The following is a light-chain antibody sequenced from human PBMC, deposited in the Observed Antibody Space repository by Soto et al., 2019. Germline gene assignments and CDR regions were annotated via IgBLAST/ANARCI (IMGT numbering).Light chain of an antibody. Sequence: EIVLTQSPGTLSLSPGERATLSCRASQSVSSSFLAWYQQKPGQAPRLLIYGASSRATGIPDRLSGSGSGTDFTLTISRMEPEDFAVYYCQQYESSQWTFGQGTKVEIK. CDR3: QQYESSQWT. CDR1: QSVSSSF. V-gene: IGKV3-20*01. J-gene: IGKJ1*01. CDR2: GAS.